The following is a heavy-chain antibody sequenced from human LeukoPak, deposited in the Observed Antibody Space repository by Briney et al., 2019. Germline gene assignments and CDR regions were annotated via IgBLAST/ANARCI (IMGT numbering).Heavy chain of an antibody. CDR3: ARGPTPRSTDWYSSGSTTPYDY. D-gene: IGHD6-19*01. CDR2: INPNSGGT. Sequence: GASVKVSCKASGYTFTGYYMHLVRQAPGQGLEWMGWINPNSGGTIYAQKFQGRVTLTRDTSISTAYMEFSRLKSDDTAIYCCARGPTPRSTDWYSSGSTTPYDYWGQGSLVTVSS. J-gene: IGHJ4*02. CDR1: GYTFTGYY. V-gene: IGHV1-2*02.